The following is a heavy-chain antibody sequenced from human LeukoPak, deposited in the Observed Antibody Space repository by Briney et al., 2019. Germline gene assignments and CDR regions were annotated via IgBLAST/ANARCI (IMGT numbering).Heavy chain of an antibody. D-gene: IGHD2-15*01. CDR1: GFTFSSYW. CDR2: IKQDGSEK. CDR3: ARVGCTGGSCYSGSDYFDY. Sequence: GGSLRLSCAASGFTFSSYWMSWVRQAPGEGLEWVANIKQDGSEKYYVDSVKGRFTISRDNAKNSVYLQMKSLRAEDTAAYYCARVGCTGGSCYSGSDYFDYWGQGTLVTVSS. V-gene: IGHV3-7*01. J-gene: IGHJ4*02.